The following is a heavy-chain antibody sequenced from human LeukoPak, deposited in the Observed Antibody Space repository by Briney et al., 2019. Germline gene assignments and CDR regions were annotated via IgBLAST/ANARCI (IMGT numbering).Heavy chain of an antibody. Sequence: LRLSCAASGFTFSDYYMSWIRQHPGKGLEWIAYIYYTGSTYYNPSLKSRLTISVDRSKNQFSLRLSSMTAADTAVYYCARVPSVIDAFDIWGQGTMVTVSS. J-gene: IGHJ3*02. CDR2: IYYTGST. CDR1: GFTFSDYY. D-gene: IGHD2-21*01. V-gene: IGHV4-31*02. CDR3: ARVPSVIDAFDI.